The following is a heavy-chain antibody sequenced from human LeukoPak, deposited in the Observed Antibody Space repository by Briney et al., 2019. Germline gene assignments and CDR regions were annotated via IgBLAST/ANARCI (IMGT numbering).Heavy chain of an antibody. Sequence: SETLSPTCTVSGGSISSYYWSWIRQPPGKGLEWIGYIYYSGSTNYNPSLNSRVTISVDTSKNQFSLKLSSVTAADTAVYYCARESDTAMDFDYWGQGTLVTVSS. V-gene: IGHV4-59*01. D-gene: IGHD5-18*01. CDR3: ARESDTAMDFDY. CDR2: IYYSGST. J-gene: IGHJ4*02. CDR1: GGSISSYY.